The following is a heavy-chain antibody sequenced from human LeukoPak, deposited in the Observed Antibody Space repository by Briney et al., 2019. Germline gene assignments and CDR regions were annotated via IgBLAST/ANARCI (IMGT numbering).Heavy chain of an antibody. CDR1: GGTFSSYA. Sequence: SVKVSCKASGGTFSSYAISWVRQAPGQGLEWMGGIIPIFGTANYAQKFQGRVTITADESTSTAYMELSSLRSEDTAVYNCASAVDTAHSRTKYYFDYWGQGTLVTVSS. CDR3: ASAVDTAHSRTKYYFDY. D-gene: IGHD5-18*01. J-gene: IGHJ4*02. CDR2: IIPIFGTA. V-gene: IGHV1-69*13.